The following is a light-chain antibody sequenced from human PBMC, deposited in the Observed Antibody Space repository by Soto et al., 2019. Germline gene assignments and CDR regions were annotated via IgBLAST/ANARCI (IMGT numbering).Light chain of an antibody. Sequence: QPVLTQSPSASASLGASVKLTCTLSSGHSSYVIAWHQQQPEEGPRYLMKLNSDGSHTKGDGIPDRFSGSSSGAERYLTISSLQSDDEADYYCQTWGTGIVVFGGGTKLTVL. CDR2: LNSDGSH. J-gene: IGLJ2*01. V-gene: IGLV4-69*01. CDR1: SGHSSYV. CDR3: QTWGTGIVV.